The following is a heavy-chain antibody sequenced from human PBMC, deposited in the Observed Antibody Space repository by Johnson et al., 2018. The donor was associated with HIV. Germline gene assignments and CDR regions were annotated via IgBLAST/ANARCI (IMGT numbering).Heavy chain of an antibody. CDR3: ARGIPAATRGYVFNI. CDR1: GFTFSSYG. CDR2: IRYDGSNK. J-gene: IGHJ3*02. Sequence: QVQLVESGGGVVQPGGSLRLSCAASGFTFSSYGMHWVRQAPGKGLEWVAFIRYDGSNKYYADSVKGRFTISRANSKNTLYVQMNSLRAEDTAVYYCARGIPAATRGYVFNIWGQGTMVTVSS. V-gene: IGHV3-30*02. D-gene: IGHD2-2*01.